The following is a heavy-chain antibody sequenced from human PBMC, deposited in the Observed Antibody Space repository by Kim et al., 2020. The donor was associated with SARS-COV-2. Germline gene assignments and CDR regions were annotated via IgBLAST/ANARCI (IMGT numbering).Heavy chain of an antibody. CDR2: ISYDGSSE. V-gene: IGHV3-30-3*01. J-gene: IGHJ4*02. D-gene: IGHD3-22*01. CDR1: GFTFSRYT. Sequence: GGSLRLSCAASGFTFSRYTMHWVRQAPDKGLEWVAVISYDGSSEYYADSVKGRFTISRDNSKNTLYLQMNSLRAEDKAVYYCARGSNYYDNIDYPSVGYWGQGTLVTVSS. CDR3: ARGSNYYDNIDYPSVGY.